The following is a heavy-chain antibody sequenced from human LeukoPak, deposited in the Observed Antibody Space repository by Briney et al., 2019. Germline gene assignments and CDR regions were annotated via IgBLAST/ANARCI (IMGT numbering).Heavy chain of an antibody. J-gene: IGHJ4*02. CDR2: ISSSSSYI. CDR1: GFTFSSYS. D-gene: IGHD3-22*01. Sequence: GGSLRLSCAASGFTFSSYSMNWVRQAPGKGLEWVSSISSSSSYIYYADSVKGRFTISRDDAKNSLYLQMNSLRAEDTALYYCARAGMDGRGYYQGFDYWGQGTLVTVSS. CDR3: ARAGMDGRGYYQGFDY. V-gene: IGHV3-21*01.